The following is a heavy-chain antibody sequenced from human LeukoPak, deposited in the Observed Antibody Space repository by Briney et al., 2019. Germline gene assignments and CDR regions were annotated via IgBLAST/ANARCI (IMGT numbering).Heavy chain of an antibody. V-gene: IGHV3-11*04. Sequence: GGSLRLSCAASGFTFSDYYMSWIRQAPGKGLEWVSYISSSGSTIYYADSVKGRFTISRDNAKNSLYLQMNSLRAEDTAVYYCARDISVNYDFWSGSSGWFDPWGQGTLVTVSS. J-gene: IGHJ5*02. CDR3: ARDISVNYDFWSGSSGWFDP. CDR2: ISSSGSTI. CDR1: GFTFSDYY. D-gene: IGHD3-3*01.